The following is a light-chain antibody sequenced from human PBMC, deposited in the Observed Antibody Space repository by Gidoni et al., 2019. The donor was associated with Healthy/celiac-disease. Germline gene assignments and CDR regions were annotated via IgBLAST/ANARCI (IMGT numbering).Light chain of an antibody. J-gene: IGKJ2*01. Sequence: EIVLTQSPATLSLSPGERATLSCRASQSVSRYLAWYQQKPGQAPRLLIYDASNRATGIPARYSGSGSGTDLTLTISSLEPEDFAVYYCKKRSNWPPDYTFGQGTKLEIK. CDR2: DAS. V-gene: IGKV3-11*01. CDR1: QSVSRY. CDR3: KKRSNWPPDYT.